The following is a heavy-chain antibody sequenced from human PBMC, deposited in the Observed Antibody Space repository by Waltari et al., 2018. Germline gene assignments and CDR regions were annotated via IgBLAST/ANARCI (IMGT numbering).Heavy chain of an antibody. CDR2: IYWNDDK. CDR1: GFSLSTSGVG. V-gene: IGHV2-5*01. J-gene: IGHJ4*02. CDR3: AHSFVVTPSSYFDY. D-gene: IGHD2-21*02. Sequence: QITLKESGPTLVKPTQTLTLTCTFSGFSLSTSGVGVGWIRQPPGKALEWLALIYWNDDKRYSPSLKSRLTITKDTAKNQVFLTMTNMDPVDTATYYCAHSFVVTPSSYFDYWGQGTLVTVSS.